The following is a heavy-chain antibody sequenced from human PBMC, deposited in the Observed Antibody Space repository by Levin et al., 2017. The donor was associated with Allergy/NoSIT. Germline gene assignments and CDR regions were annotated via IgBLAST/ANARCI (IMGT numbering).Heavy chain of an antibody. Sequence: SETLSLTCSVSGGSVSSGSYYWSWIRQPPGEGLEWIGYIYYRGSTNYNPSLKSRVTISADTYKNQFSLKLTSVPGVGPAVDYGARSEDAGDYFDYWGQGTLVTVSS. J-gene: IGHJ4*02. CDR1: GGSVSSGSYY. V-gene: IGHV4-61*01. D-gene: IGHD3-10*01. CDR3: ARSEDAGDYFDY. CDR2: IYYRGST.